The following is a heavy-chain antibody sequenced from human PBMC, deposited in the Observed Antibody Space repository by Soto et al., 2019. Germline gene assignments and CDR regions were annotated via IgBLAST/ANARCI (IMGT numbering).Heavy chain of an antibody. CDR2: VSLTGDRT. CDR3: ARGGGYCTPTSCAIDS. Sequence: GGSLRLSCVASRFDFSSYEMSWVRQADGKGLEWVSRVSLTGDRTNYAGSVKGRFTVARDNFKNALYLEMDSLRPDDTAIYYCARGGGYCTPTSCAIDSWGRGTPVTVSS. J-gene: IGHJ4*02. V-gene: IGHV3-23*01. CDR1: RFDFSSYE. D-gene: IGHD2-8*01.